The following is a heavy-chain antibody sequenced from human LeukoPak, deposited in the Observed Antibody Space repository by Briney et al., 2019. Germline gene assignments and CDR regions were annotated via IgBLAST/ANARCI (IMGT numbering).Heavy chain of an antibody. V-gene: IGHV6-1*01. CDR2: TYYRSKWRN. D-gene: IGHD3-22*01. CDR3: ARGTGDSCKD. Sequence: SQTLSLTCAISGDSVSSNSASWNWIRQSPSRGLEWLGRTYYRSKWRNDYAVSVKSRITISPDTSKNQFSLRLNSVTPEDTTVYYCARGTGDSCKDWGLGTLVTVSS. J-gene: IGHJ4*02. CDR1: GDSVSSNSAS.